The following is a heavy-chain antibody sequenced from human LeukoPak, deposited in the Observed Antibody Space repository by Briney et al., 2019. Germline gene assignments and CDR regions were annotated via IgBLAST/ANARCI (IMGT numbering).Heavy chain of an antibody. CDR1: GGSFSGYY. D-gene: IGHD2-2*01. CDR2: IYYSGST. CDR3: AREVVPAAPFDY. V-gene: IGHV4-59*01. J-gene: IGHJ4*02. Sequence: SETLSLTCAVYGGSFSGYYWSWIRQPPGKGLEWIGYIYYSGSTNYNPSLKSRVTISVDTSKNQFSLKLSSVTAADTAVYYCAREVVPAAPFDYWGQGTLVTVSS.